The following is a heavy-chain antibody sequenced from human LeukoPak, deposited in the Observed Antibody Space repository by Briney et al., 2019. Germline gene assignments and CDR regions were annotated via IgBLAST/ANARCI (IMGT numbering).Heavy chain of an antibody. V-gene: IGHV3-7*01. CDR1: GFTFSSYW. J-gene: IGHJ3*02. CDR2: IKQDGSEK. CDR3: ARVAPTGAFDI. Sequence: GGSLRLSCAASGFTFSSYWMSWVRQAPGKGLEWVANIKQDGSEKYYVDSVKGQFTISRDNAKNSLYLQMNSLRAEDTAVYYCARVAPTGAFDIWGQGTMVTVSS.